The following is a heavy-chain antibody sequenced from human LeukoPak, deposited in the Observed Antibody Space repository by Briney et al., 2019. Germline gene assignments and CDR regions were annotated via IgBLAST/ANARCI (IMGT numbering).Heavy chain of an antibody. CDR3: ARDSVGVHTDFDY. CDR1: GFTFSSYA. Sequence: GSLRLSCAASGFTFSSYAMGWVRQAPGKGLEWVSAISGSGGSTYYADSVKGRFTISRDNSKNTLYLQMDSLRAEDTAVYYCARDSVGVHTDFDYWGQGTLVTVSS. J-gene: IGHJ4*02. D-gene: IGHD1-26*01. CDR2: ISGSGGST. V-gene: IGHV3-23*01.